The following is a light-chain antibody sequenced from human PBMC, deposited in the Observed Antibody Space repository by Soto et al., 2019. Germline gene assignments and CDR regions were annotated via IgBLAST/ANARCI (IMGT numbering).Light chain of an antibody. CDR1: SSDVGGYNY. V-gene: IGLV2-14*01. Sequence: QSVVTQPASVSGSPGQSITISCTGTSSDVGGYNYVSWYQQHPGKAPKLMIYDVSNRPSGVSNRFSGSKSGNTASLTISGLQAEDEADYYGSSYKSSSTLYVFGTGTKVTVL. CDR3: SSYKSSSTLYV. J-gene: IGLJ1*01. CDR2: DVS.